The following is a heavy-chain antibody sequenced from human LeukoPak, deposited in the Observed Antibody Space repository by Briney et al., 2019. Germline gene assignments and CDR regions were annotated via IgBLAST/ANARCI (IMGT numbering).Heavy chain of an antibody. CDR3: TTDGVGVEGATYDN. Sequence: PGGSLRLSCAASGFTFINAWMAWVRQAPGKGLEWVGRIKAKAHGGTIEYAAPVKGRFTISRDDSKNTLYLQMNSLKTEDTAIYYCTTDGVGVEGATYDNWGQGTLVSVSS. CDR1: GFTFINAW. V-gene: IGHV3-15*01. D-gene: IGHD1-26*01. CDR2: IKAKAHGGTI. J-gene: IGHJ4*02.